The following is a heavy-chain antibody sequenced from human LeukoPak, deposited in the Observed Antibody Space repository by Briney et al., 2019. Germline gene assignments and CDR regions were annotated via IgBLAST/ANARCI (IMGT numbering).Heavy chain of an antibody. J-gene: IGHJ4*02. CDR3: ARVDWEGSGSYYFDY. V-gene: IGHV3-30*09. CDR1: GFTFSNYA. D-gene: IGHD1-26*01. Sequence: SGGSLRLSCAASGFTFSNYAIHWVRQAPGKGLEWVAVISYDGSNKYYADSVKDRFAISRDNSKNTLFLQMNNLRAEDTAVYYCARVDWEGSGSYYFDYWGQGTLDTVSS. CDR2: ISYDGSNK.